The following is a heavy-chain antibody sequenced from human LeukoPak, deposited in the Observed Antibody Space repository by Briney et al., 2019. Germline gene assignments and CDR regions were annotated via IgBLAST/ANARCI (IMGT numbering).Heavy chain of an antibody. CDR3: ARVTVAGPRRFDY. Sequence: PGGSLRLSCAASGFTFSSYSMNWVRQAPGKGLEWVSSISSSSSYIYYADSVKGRFTISRDNAKNSLYLQMNSLRAEDTAVYYRARVTVAGPRRFDYWGQGTLVTVSS. J-gene: IGHJ4*02. CDR1: GFTFSSYS. V-gene: IGHV3-21*01. CDR2: ISSSSSYI. D-gene: IGHD6-19*01.